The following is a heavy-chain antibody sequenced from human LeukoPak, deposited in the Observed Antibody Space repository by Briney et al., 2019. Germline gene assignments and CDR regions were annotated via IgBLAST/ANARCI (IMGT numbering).Heavy chain of an antibody. CDR1: GFTFDDYS. CDR3: AKETGRQQFPYDYSFDY. J-gene: IGHJ4*02. CDR2: ISWDSSST. D-gene: IGHD3-16*01. V-gene: IGHV3-43*01. Sequence: SGESLRLSCAASGFTFDDYSMHWVRQAPGKGLEWVSLISWDSSSTYYADSVKGRFTISRDNSKNSLYLQMNSLRSEDTALYYCAKETGRQQFPYDYSFDYWGQGTLVTVSS.